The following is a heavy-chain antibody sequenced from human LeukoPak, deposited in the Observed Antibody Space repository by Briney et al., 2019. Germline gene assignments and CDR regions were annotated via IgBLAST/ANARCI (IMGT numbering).Heavy chain of an antibody. CDR1: GYTFTSYY. J-gene: IGHJ5*02. Sequence: GASVKVSCKASGYTFTSYYMHWVRQAPGQGLEWMGIINPSGGSTSYAQKFQGRVTMTRDTSTSTVYMELSSLRSEDTAVYYCARDSIAAAGRNWFDPWGQGTLVTVSS. D-gene: IGHD6-13*01. CDR3: ARDSIAAAGRNWFDP. CDR2: INPSGGST. V-gene: IGHV1-46*01.